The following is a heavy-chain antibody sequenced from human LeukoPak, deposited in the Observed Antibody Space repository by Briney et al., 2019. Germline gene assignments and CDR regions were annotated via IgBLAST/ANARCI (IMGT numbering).Heavy chain of an antibody. CDR2: IWYDGSNK. CDR1: GFTVSSNY. D-gene: IGHD1-26*01. V-gene: IGHV3-33*08. Sequence: HPGGSLRLSCAVSGFTVSSNYMSWVRQAPGKGLEWVAVIWYDGSNKYYADSVKGRFTISRDNSTNTLYLQMNSLRAEDTAVYYCALLWEEDMKFDYWGQGTLVTVSS. CDR3: ALLWEEDMKFDY. J-gene: IGHJ4*02.